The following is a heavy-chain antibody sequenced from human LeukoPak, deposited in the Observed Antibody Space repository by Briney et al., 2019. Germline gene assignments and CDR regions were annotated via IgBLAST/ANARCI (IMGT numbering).Heavy chain of an antibody. CDR2: IFYSGST. CDR1: GGSFSGYY. V-gene: IGHV4-34*12. D-gene: IGHD5-12*01. J-gene: IGHJ4*02. CDR3: ARMASDYDSRGNFDY. Sequence: SETLSLTCAVYGGSFSGYYWSWIRQPPGKGLEWIGSIFYSGSTYYSPSLKSRITISVDTSKNQFSLRLSSVTAADTAVYYCARMASDYDSRGNFDYWGQGTLVTVSS.